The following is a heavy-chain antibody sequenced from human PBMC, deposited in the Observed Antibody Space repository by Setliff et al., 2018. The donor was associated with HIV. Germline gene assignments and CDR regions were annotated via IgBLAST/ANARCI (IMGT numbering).Heavy chain of an antibody. D-gene: IGHD2-15*01. V-gene: IGHV4-30-2*01. CDR3: AKGPVSGVDL. CDR2: IYHVGGT. J-gene: IGHJ5*02. Sequence: KPSETLSLTCTVSGASMTDFSWSWIRQPPGRGLEWVGYIYHVGGTYYNPSLRSRVTISVDRSKNLFSLKLTSVTAADTAVYYCAKGPVSGVDLWGQGTLVTVS. CDR1: GASMTDFS.